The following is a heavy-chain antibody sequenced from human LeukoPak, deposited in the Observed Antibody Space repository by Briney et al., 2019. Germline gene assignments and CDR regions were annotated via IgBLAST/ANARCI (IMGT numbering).Heavy chain of an antibody. CDR2: IYHSGST. Sequence: SETLSLTCAVSGYSISSGYYWGWIRQPPGKGLEWIGSIYHSGSTYYNPSLKSRVTISVDTSKNQFSLKLSSVTAADTAVYYCARREHFGYCSGGSCYVWFDPWGQGTLVTVSS. CDR3: ARREHFGYCSGGSCYVWFDP. J-gene: IGHJ5*02. CDR1: GYSISSGYY. D-gene: IGHD2-15*01. V-gene: IGHV4-38-2*01.